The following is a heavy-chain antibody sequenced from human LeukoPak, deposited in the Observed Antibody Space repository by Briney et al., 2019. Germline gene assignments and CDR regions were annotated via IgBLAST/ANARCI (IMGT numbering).Heavy chain of an antibody. CDR1: GYSFTTYW. CDR2: IYPGDSDT. CDR3: ASGCSTTTCFFDS. Sequence: GESLKISCKGSGYSFTTYWIGWVRQMPGKGLEWMGIIYPGDSDTRYSPSFQGQVTISADKSISTAYLQWSSLKASDTAIYYCASGCSTTTCFFDSWGQGTLVTVSS. V-gene: IGHV5-51*01. J-gene: IGHJ4*02. D-gene: IGHD2-2*01.